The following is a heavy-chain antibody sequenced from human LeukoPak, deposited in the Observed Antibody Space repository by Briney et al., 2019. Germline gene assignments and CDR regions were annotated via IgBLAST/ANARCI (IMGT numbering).Heavy chain of an antibody. D-gene: IGHD4-23*01. Sequence: GGSLRLSCAASGFTFSSYAMRWVRQAPGKGLEWVSSTTDSGSRTYYADSVKGRFTISRDNSKNTLSLQMSSLRTEDTAVYYCVKDRWVDYWGQGTLVTVSS. CDR2: TTDSGSRT. CDR3: VKDRWVDY. CDR1: GFTFSSYA. J-gene: IGHJ4*02. V-gene: IGHV3-23*01.